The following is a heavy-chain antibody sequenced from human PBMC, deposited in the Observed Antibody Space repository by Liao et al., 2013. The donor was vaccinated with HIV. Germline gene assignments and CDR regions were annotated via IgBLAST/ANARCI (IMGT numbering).Heavy chain of an antibody. CDR2: IFVSGST. J-gene: IGHJ2*01. D-gene: IGHD5-18*01. Sequence: HVQLQESGPGLVKPSETLSLTCTVSGGSVTNYYWSWIRQPAGKGLEWIGRIFVSGSTNYNPSLKSRVTMSIDTSNNQFSLKLSSVTAADTAVYYCARATGGYSFGSYWYFDLWGRGTLVTVSS. V-gene: IGHV4-4*07. CDR3: ARATGGYSFGSYWYFDL. CDR1: GGSVTNYY.